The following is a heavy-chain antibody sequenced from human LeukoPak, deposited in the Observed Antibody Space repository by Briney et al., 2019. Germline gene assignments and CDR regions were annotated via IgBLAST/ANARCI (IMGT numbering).Heavy chain of an antibody. CDR1: GFTFSNYW. J-gene: IGHJ4*02. D-gene: IGHD3-10*01. CDR2: IKQDGSEK. V-gene: IGHV3-7*01. CDR3: ASRGPRSFDY. Sequence: GGSLRLSCAVSGFTFSNYWMGWVRQAPGKGLEWVANIKQDGSEKYYVDSVKGRFTISRDNAKNSLYVQMNTLRAEDTAVYYCASRGPRSFDYWGQGTLVTVSS.